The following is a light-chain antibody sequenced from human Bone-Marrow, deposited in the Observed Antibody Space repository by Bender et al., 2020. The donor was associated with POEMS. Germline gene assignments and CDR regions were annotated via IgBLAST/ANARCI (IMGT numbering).Light chain of an antibody. CDR2: STN. J-gene: IGLJ3*02. CDR1: SPNIGSNY. CDR3: SAWDDSLSGWV. V-gene: IGLV1-47*02. Sequence: QSVLTQPPSASGTPGQRVTISCSGSSPNIGSNYVHWYQQLPGTAPKVLIYSTNQRPSEVPARFSASKSGTSTSLAMSGLQSEDEALYYCSAWDDSLSGWVFGGGTKLTVL.